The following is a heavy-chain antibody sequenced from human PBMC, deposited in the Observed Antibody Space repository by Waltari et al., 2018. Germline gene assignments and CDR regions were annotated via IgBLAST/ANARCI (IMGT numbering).Heavy chain of an antibody. J-gene: IGHJ4*02. CDR3: VRGDYYFDF. CDR2: IFYDGSKQ. D-gene: IGHD1-26*01. Sequence: QVQLVESGGGVVQPGRSLRLSCAASGFTFSNYGMHWVRQAPGKGLEWGAVIFYDGSKQYYGDSVKGRFTISRDDSKNTLYLQMNSLRAEDTAVYNCVRGDYYFDFWGQGTLVTVSS. V-gene: IGHV3-33*01. CDR1: GFTFSNYG.